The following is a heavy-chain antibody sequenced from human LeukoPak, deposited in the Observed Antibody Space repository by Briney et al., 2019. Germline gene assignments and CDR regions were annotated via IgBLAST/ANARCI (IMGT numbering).Heavy chain of an antibody. D-gene: IGHD3-10*01. Sequence: PSQTLSLTCTVSGGSISSGGYYWSWIRQHPGKGLEWIGYINYSGTTYYNPSLESRVTISVDTSKNQFSLKLSSVTAADTAVYYCARVGYYGSGSYYPTSFDPWGQGTLVTVSS. J-gene: IGHJ5*02. CDR1: GGSISSGGYY. V-gene: IGHV4-31*03. CDR3: ARVGYYGSGSYYPTSFDP. CDR2: INYSGTT.